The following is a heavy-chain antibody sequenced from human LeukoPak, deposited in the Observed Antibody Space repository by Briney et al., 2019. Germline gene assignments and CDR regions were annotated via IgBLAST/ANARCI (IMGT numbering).Heavy chain of an antibody. Sequence: PSQTLSLTCTVSGGSISSGGYYWSWIRQPPGQGLEWIGEINHSGSTNYNPSLMSRVTISVDTSKNQFSLKLSSVTAADTAVYYCARVGMIRRGGGLVNKHGMDVWGQGTTVTVSS. CDR3: ARVGMIRRGGGLVNKHGMDV. D-gene: IGHD3-16*01. CDR1: GGSISSGGYY. V-gene: IGHV4-30-2*01. J-gene: IGHJ6*02. CDR2: INHSGST.